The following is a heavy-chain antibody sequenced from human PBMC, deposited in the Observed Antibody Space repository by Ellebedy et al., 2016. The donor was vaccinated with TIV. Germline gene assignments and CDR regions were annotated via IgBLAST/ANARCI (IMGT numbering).Heavy chain of an antibody. CDR1: GYTFTDYY. CDR3: ARGGSSNWYEAFDF. J-gene: IGHJ4*02. D-gene: IGHD6-13*01. V-gene: IGHV1-2*04. Sequence: AASVKVSCKASGYTFTDYYLHWVRQAPGKGLEWLGWINPNSGGTNLAQKFQGSVTLTRDTTITTAYMELSSLTSDDTATAVFYCARGGSSNWYEAFDFWGQGTLVTASS. CDR2: INPNSGGT.